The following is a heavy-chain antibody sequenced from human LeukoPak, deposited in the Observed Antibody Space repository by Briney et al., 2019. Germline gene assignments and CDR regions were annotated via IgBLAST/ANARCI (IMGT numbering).Heavy chain of an antibody. CDR1: GFIFSSYG. CDR3: AKVGSLYDSSGYYPY. J-gene: IGHJ4*02. Sequence: GGSLRLSCAASGFIFSSYGMHWVRQAPGKGLEWVAFIRYDGSKKYYADSVKGRFTISRDNSKNTLYLQMNSLRAEDTAVYYCAKVGSLYDSSGYYPYWGQGTLVTVSS. CDR2: IRYDGSKK. D-gene: IGHD3-22*01. V-gene: IGHV3-30*02.